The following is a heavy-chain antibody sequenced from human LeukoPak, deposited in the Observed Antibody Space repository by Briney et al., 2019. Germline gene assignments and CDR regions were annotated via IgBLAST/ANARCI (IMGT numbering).Heavy chain of an antibody. J-gene: IGHJ4*02. CDR3: ARDGSSFDY. CDR1: GFTFSGYW. Sequence: GGSLRLSRAASGFTFSGYWISWVRQAPGKGLEWVANIKKDGSEKYFMDSVKGRFTISRDNAKNSLYLQMNSLRVEDTAVYYCARDGSSFDYWGQGALVTVSS. CDR2: IKKDGSEK. D-gene: IGHD2-15*01. V-gene: IGHV3-7*01.